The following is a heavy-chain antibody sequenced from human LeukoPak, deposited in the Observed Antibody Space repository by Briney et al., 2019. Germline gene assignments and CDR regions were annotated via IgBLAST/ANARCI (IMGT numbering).Heavy chain of an antibody. D-gene: IGHD3-3*01. CDR3: ARTRDTIFGVVQYFDY. V-gene: IGHV4-59*08. CDR2: IYYSGST. Sequence: SETLSLTCTVSGGSISSYYWSWIRQPPGKGLEWIGYIYYSGSTNYNPSLKSRVTISVDTSENQFSLKLSSVTAADTAVYYCARTRDTIFGVVQYFDYWGQGTLVTVSS. J-gene: IGHJ4*02. CDR1: GGSISSYY.